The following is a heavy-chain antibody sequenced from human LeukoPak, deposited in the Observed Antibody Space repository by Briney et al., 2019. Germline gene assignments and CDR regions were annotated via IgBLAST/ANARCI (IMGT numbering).Heavy chain of an antibody. D-gene: IGHD6-13*01. CDR3: ARVGPIAAAAYNWFDP. V-gene: IGHV1-3*01. CDR2: INAGNGNT. CDR1: GYTFTSYA. Sequence: VASVKVSCKASGYTFTSYAMHWVRQAPGQRLEWMGWINAGNGNTKYSQKFQGRVTITRDTSASTAYMELSSLRSEDTAVYYCARVGPIAAAAYNWFDPWGQGTLVTVSS. J-gene: IGHJ5*02.